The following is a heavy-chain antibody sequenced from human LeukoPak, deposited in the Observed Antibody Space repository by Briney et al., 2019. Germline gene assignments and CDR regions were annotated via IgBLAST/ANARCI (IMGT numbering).Heavy chain of an antibody. CDR1: GFTFTGHN. CDR3: ARDLGSYDYVCGY. D-gene: IGHD3-16*01. J-gene: IGHJ4*02. CDR2: VSISSGTI. V-gene: IGHV3-48*04. Sequence: GGSLRLSCAASGFTFTGHNMNWVRQAPGKGLEWVSFVSISSGTIYYADSVKGRFSISGDNAKSSLDLQMNSLRAEDTAVYYCARDLGSYDYVCGYWGQGTLVTVSS.